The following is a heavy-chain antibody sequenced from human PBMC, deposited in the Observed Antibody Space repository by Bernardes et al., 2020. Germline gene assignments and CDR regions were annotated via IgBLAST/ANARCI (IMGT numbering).Heavy chain of an antibody. V-gene: IGHV3-21*01. J-gene: IGHJ6*03. CDR2: ISSSSSYI. D-gene: IGHD5-18*01. CDR1: GFTFSSYS. CDR3: ARDGDSYGRLGNGLINGLWGYYYYYYMDV. Sequence: GGSLRLSCAASGFTFSSYSMNWVRQAPGKGLEWVSSISSSSSYIYYADSVKGRFTISRDNAKNSLYLQMNSLRAEDTAVYYCARDGDSYGRLGNGLINGLWGYYYYYYMDVWGKGTTVTVSS.